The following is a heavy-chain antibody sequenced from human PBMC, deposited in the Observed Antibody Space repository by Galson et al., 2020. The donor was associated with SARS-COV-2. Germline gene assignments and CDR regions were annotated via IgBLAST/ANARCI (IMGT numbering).Heavy chain of an antibody. CDR1: GFTFMTYA. CDR3: TKGLLGLGYYYMDV. V-gene: IGHV3-23*01. D-gene: IGHD3-9*01. CDR2: ITGSGDHT. Sequence: GGSLRLSCAASGFTFMTYAMSWVRQIPGRGLEWVSAITGSGDHTFYPGSVKGRFTISRDNSKNTLYLQIDNLRAEGTATYYCTKGLLGLGYYYMDVWGKGTTVTISS. J-gene: IGHJ6*03.